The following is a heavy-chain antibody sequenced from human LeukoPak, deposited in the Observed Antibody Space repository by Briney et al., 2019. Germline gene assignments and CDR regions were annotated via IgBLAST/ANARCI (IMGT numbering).Heavy chain of an antibody. D-gene: IGHD2-2*01. J-gene: IGHJ5*02. CDR2: ITTSSSVI. V-gene: IGHV3-48*01. CDR3: ARGSVVVPAAPLVT. Sequence: GGSLRLSCAASGFTFRSHSLNWVRQAPGKGLEWASYITTSSSVIYYVDSVKGRFTISRDNAKNSLYLQMNSLRAEDTAVYYCARGSVVVPAAPLVTWGQGTLVTVSS. CDR1: GFTFRSHS.